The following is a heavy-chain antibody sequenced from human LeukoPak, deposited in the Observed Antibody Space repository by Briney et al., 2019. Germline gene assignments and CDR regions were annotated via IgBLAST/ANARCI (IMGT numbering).Heavy chain of an antibody. CDR1: GFTFSDYD. CDR2: ISGLSSHI. CDR3: GRAFPPLRTSSAGDL. V-gene: IGHV3-21*01. J-gene: IGHJ4*02. D-gene: IGHD3-16*01. Sequence: GGSLRLSCSASGFTFSDYDMTWVRRAPGKGLEWVSSISGLSSHIYYGDSVKGRFSISRDNAKNSLYLQMNSLGTDDTAVYFCGRAFPPLRTSSAGDLWGQGTLVTVSS.